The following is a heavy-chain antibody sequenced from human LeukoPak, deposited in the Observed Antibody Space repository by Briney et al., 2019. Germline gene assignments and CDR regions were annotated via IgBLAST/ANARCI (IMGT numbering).Heavy chain of an antibody. V-gene: IGHV1-69*13. CDR1: GGTFSSYA. Sequence: SVKVSCKASGGTFSSYAISWVRQAPGQGLEWMGGIIPIFGTANYAQKFQGRVTITADESTSTAYMELSSLRSEDTAVYYCARSGIVVVPAAIPGCDFDYWGQGTLVTVSS. D-gene: IGHD2-2*02. J-gene: IGHJ4*02. CDR3: ARSGIVVVPAAIPGCDFDY. CDR2: IIPIFGTA.